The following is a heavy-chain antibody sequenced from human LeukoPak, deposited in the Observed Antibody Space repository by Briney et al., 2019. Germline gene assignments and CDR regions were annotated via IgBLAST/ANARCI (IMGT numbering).Heavy chain of an antibody. Sequence: PSETLSLTCTVSGGSISSGDYYWSWIRQPPGGGLEWIGYIYYTGSIDYNPSLKGRLTISLDKSKNQFSLKLNSVTAADTAIYYCARDLSYYFGSGTSALDVWGRGTAVTVSS. D-gene: IGHD3-10*01. CDR1: GGSISSGDYY. J-gene: IGHJ6*02. V-gene: IGHV4-30-4*01. CDR3: ARDLSYYFGSGTSALDV. CDR2: IYYTGSI.